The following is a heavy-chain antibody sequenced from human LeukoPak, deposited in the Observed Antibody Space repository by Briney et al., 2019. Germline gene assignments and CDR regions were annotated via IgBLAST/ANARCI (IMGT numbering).Heavy chain of an antibody. V-gene: IGHV6-1*01. D-gene: IGHD6-19*01. Sequence: SQTLSLTCAISGDSVSSNSAAWNWIRQSPSRGLEWLGRTYYRSKWYNDYAVSVKSRITINPDTSKNQFSLQLNSVTPEDTAVYYCALERSPGIAVARGVGAFDIWGQGTMVTVSS. CDR3: ALERSPGIAVARGVGAFDI. CDR2: TYYRSKWYN. CDR1: GDSVSSNSAA. J-gene: IGHJ3*02.